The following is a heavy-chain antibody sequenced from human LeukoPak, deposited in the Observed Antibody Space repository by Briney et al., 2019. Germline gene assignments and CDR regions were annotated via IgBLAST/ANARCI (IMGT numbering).Heavy chain of an antibody. D-gene: IGHD2-2*01. Sequence: ASVKVSCKASGYTFTGYYMHWVRQAPGQGLEWMGWINPNSGGTNYAQKFQGRVTMTRDTSISTAYMELSRLRSDDTAVYYCARDRRYIPAASRVFDYWGQGTLVTVSS. CDR2: INPNSGGT. CDR1: GYTFTGYY. J-gene: IGHJ4*02. V-gene: IGHV1-2*02. CDR3: ARDRRYIPAASRVFDY.